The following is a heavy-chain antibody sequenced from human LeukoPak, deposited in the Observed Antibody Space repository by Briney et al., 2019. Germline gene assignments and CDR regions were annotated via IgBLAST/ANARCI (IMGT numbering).Heavy chain of an antibody. J-gene: IGHJ4*02. Sequence: GASVKASCKASGGTFTSYAISWVRQAPGQGLEWMGWINPNSGGTNYAQNFQGRVTMTRDTSNSTAYMELSRLRSDDTAVYYCASGSYDFWSGYDWGQGTLVTVSS. V-gene: IGHV1-2*02. CDR2: INPNSGGT. CDR1: GGTFTSYA. D-gene: IGHD3-3*01. CDR3: ASGSYDFWSGYD.